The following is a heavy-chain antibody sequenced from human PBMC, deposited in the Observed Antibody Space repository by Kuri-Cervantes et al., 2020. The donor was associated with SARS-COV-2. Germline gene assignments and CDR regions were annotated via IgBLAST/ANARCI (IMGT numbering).Heavy chain of an antibody. V-gene: IGHV3-30*02. J-gene: IGHJ6*03. CDR2: IRYDGSNK. D-gene: IGHD3-3*01. CDR3: AKDGTYYDFWSGYLGDRMGDGYYYMDV. Sequence: GESLKISCAASGFTFSSYGMHWVRQAPGKGLEWVAFIRYDGSNKYYADSVKGRFTISRDNSKNTLYLQMNSLRAEDTAVYYCAKDGTYYDFWSGYLGDRMGDGYYYMDVWGKGTTVTSP. CDR1: GFTFSSYG.